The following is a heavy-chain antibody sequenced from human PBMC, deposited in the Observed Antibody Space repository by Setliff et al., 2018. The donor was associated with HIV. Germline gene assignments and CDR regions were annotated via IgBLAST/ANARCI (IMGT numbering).Heavy chain of an antibody. CDR1: GGSFSGYY. V-gene: IGHV4-59*01. CDR2: IYYSGST. D-gene: IGHD2-15*01. J-gene: IGHJ4*02. CDR3: ARGPYCSGGSCYSSLDY. Sequence: SETLSLTCAVYGGSFSGYYWSWIRQPPGKGLEWIGFIYYSGSTNYNPPLKSRVTISVDSSKNQFSLKLSSVTAADTAVYYCARGPYCSGGSCYSSLDYWGQGTLVTVSS.